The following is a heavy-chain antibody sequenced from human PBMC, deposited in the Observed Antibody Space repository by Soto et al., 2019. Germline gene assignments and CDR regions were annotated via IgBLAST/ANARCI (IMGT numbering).Heavy chain of an antibody. CDR3: ARGSNYYYYGMDV. V-gene: IGHV4-39*01. CDR1: GGSISSSSYY. CDR2: IYYSGST. Sequence: SETLSLTCTVSGGSISSSSYYWGWIRQPPGKGLEWIGSIYYSGSTYYNPSLKSRVTISVDTSKNQFSLKLSSVTAADTAVYYCARGSNYYYYGMDVWGQGTTVTVSS. D-gene: IGHD2-2*01. J-gene: IGHJ6*02.